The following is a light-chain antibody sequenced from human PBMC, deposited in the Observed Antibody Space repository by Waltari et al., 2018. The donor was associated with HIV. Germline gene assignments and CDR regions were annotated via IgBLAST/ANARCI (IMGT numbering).Light chain of an antibody. CDR1: KLGDKY. J-gene: IGLJ2*01. CDR2: KDS. V-gene: IGLV3-1*01. CDR3: QAWDSSTPKV. Sequence: SYELTQPPSVSVSPGQTASITCSGDKLGDKYTCWYQQKPGQSPVLVIYKDSKRPSGIPELFSGSNTGNTATLTISGTQAMDEADYYCQAWDSSTPKVFGGGTKLTVL.